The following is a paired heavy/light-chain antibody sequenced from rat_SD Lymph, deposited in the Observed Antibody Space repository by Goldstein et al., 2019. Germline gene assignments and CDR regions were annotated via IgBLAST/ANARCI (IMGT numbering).Heavy chain of an antibody. CDR3: ARGRNWEHFDY. CDR2: INTYTGKP. V-gene: IGHV9-4*01. Sequence: QIQLVQSGPELKKPGESVKISCKASGYTFTDYAMHWVKQVPGKGLKWMGWINTYTGKPTYADDFKGRFVFSLEASASTANLQISNLKNEDTANVFCARGRNWEHFDYWGQGVMVTVSS. CDR1: GYTFTDYA. J-gene: IGHJ2*01. D-gene: IGHD5-1*01.
Light chain of an antibody. J-gene: IGKJ2-3*01. CDR2: DAN. V-gene: IGKV12S34*01. Sequence: DIQMTQSPASLSASLGETVTIECRASEDIYSNLAWYQQKPGNSPQLLIYDANSLADGVPSRFSGSGSGTQYSLKINSLQSEDVASYFCQQYNNYPYTFGAGTKLELK. CDR1: EDIYSN. CDR3: QQYNNYPYT.